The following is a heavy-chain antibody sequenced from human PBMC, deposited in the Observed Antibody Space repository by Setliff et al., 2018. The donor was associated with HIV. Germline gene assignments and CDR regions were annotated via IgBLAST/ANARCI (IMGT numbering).Heavy chain of an antibody. CDR2: VYYSGTT. CDR3: ARLSCSSNSCPFDY. D-gene: IGHD2-2*01. V-gene: IGHV4-39*06. CDR1: GGSISIGDYY. Sequence: SETLSLTCTVSGGSISIGDYYWGWIRQPPGKGLEWIGSVYYSGTTYYNPSLKSRLRMSVDTSKNQFTLKVISMTAADTAAYYCARLSCSSNSCPFDYWVQGTLVTVSS. J-gene: IGHJ4*02.